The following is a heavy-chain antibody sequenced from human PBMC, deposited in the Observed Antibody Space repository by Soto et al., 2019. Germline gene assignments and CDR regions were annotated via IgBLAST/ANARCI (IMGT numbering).Heavy chain of an antibody. D-gene: IGHD6-6*01. Sequence: GASVKVSCKASGGTFSSYAISWVRQAPGQGLEWMGGIIPIFGTANYAQKFQGRVTITADESTSTAYMELSSLRSEDTAVYYCAEDYSSSGCYGMDVWGQGTTVTVSS. V-gene: IGHV1-69*13. J-gene: IGHJ6*02. CDR3: AEDYSSSGCYGMDV. CDR1: GGTFSSYA. CDR2: IIPIFGTA.